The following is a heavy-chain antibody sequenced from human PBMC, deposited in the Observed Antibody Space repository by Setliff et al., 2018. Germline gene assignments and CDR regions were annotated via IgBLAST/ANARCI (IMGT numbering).Heavy chain of an antibody. V-gene: IGHV5-51*01. CDR1: GYSFTSYW. CDR2: IYPGDSDT. D-gene: IGHD5-18*01. Sequence: GESLKISCKGSGYSFTSYWIAWVRQMPGKGLEWMGIIYPGDSDTRYSPSFQGQVTMSADKSIRSAYLQWSSLKASDTAMYYCARLGYSDAFDIWGQGTMVTVSS. CDR3: ARLGYSDAFDI. J-gene: IGHJ3*02.